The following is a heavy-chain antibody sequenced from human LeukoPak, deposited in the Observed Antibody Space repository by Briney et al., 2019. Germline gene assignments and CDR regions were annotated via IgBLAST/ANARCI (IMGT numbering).Heavy chain of an antibody. D-gene: IGHD6-19*01. J-gene: IGHJ5*02. V-gene: IGHV1-46*01. CDR3: AREAYSSGWQSRDAFDP. Sequence: ASAKVSSKASGDTFTSDYMLWVRQAPGQGLEGMGIINPSGGSTSYTQKIQGRVTMTRDTSTSTVYMELSSLRSEDMAVYYCAREAYSSGWQSRDAFDPWGQGTLVTVSS. CDR2: INPSGGST. CDR1: GDTFTSDY.